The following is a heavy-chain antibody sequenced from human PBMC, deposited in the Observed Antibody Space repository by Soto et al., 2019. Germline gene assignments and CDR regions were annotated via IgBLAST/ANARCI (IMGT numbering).Heavy chain of an antibody. CDR2: INHSGST. D-gene: IGHD2-2*01. CDR1: GGSFSGYY. V-gene: IGHV4-34*01. Sequence: SETLSLTCAVYGGSFSGYYWSWIRQPPGKGLEWIGEINHSGSTNYNPSLKSRVTISVDTSKNQFSLKLSSVTAADTAVYYCARGGSDIVVVPAAKTFDYWGQGTLVTVSS. J-gene: IGHJ4*02. CDR3: ARGGSDIVVVPAAKTFDY.